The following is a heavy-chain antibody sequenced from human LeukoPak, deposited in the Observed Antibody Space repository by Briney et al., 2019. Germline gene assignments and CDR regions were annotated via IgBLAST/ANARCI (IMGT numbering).Heavy chain of an antibody. V-gene: IGHV4-59*01. D-gene: IGHD2-15*01. CDR1: GGSISSYY. Sequence: SETLSLTCTVSGGSISSYYWSWIRQPPGKGLEWIGDIYYSGSTNYNPSLKSRVTISVDTSKNQFSLKLSSVTAADTAVYYCARDWSDCSGGSCYFNWFDPWGQGTLVTVSS. J-gene: IGHJ5*02. CDR2: IYYSGST. CDR3: ARDWSDCSGGSCYFNWFDP.